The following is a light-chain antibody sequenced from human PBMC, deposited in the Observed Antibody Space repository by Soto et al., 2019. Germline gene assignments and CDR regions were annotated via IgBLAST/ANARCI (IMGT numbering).Light chain of an antibody. J-gene: IGKJ4*01. Sequence: EIVLTQSPATLSLSPGERATLSCRASQSVGSALAWYQQRPGQAPRLLLYDASNRATDIPARFSGSGSGTDCTLTISSLEPEDFAVYYCQQRSDWSRLTFGGGTRVEVK. V-gene: IGKV3-11*01. CDR2: DAS. CDR1: QSVGSA. CDR3: QQRSDWSRLT.